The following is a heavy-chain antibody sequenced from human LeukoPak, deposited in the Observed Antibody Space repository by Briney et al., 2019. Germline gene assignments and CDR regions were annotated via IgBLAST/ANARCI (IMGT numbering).Heavy chain of an antibody. J-gene: IGHJ4*02. CDR3: ARQGTYSSSSFDY. CDR1: GGSISSGGYY. D-gene: IGHD6-13*01. CDR2: IYYSGST. V-gene: IGHV4-31*03. Sequence: SETLSLTCTVSGGSISSGGYYWSWIRQHPGKGLEWIGYIYYSGSTYYNPSLKSRVTISVDTSKNQFSLKLSSVTAADTAVYYCARQGTYSSSSFDYWGQGTLVTVSS.